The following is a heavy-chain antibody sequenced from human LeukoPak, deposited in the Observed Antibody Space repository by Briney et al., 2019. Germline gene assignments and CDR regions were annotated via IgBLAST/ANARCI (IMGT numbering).Heavy chain of an antibody. V-gene: IGHV1-2*02. J-gene: IGHJ3*02. CDR2: INPNSGGT. CDR1: GYTFTGYY. Sequence: ASVKVSCKASGYTFTGYYMHWVRQAPGQGLEWMGWINPNSGGTNYAQKFQGRVTMTRDTSISTADMELSRLRSDDTAVYYCARVMSGYSDAFDNWGQGTMVTVSS. D-gene: IGHD3-3*01. CDR3: ARVMSGYSDAFDN.